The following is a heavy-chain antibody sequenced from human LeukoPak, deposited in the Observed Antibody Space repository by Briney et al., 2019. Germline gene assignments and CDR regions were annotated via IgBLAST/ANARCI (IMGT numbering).Heavy chain of an antibody. Sequence: SETLSLTCTVSGGSISSSSYYWGWIRQPPGKGLEWIGSIYYSGSTYYNPSLKSRVTISVDTSKNQFSLKLSSVTAADTAVYYCASRKYGGNHLYWYFDLWGRGTLVTVSS. V-gene: IGHV4-39*07. D-gene: IGHD4-23*01. CDR1: GGSISSSSYY. CDR3: ASRKYGGNHLYWYFDL. CDR2: IYYSGST. J-gene: IGHJ2*01.